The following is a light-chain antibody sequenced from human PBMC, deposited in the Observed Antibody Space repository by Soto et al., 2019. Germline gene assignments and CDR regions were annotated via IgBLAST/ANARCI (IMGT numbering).Light chain of an antibody. V-gene: IGKV1-39*01. J-gene: IGKJ1*01. CDR1: QSISYY. Sequence: DIQMTQSPSSLSASVGDRVTITCRASQSISYYLNWYQQKPGKAPKLLIYAASNLQSGVPSKFSGRGSGTDFTLMISSLQLEDFATYYCQQSYNTPRTFGQGTKVEIK. CDR2: AAS. CDR3: QQSYNTPRT.